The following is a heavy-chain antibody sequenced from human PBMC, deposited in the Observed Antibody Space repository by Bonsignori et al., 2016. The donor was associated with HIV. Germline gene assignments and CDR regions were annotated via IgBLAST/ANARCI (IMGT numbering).Heavy chain of an antibody. Sequence: GGSLRLSCATSGFTFDDYAMHWVRQVPGKGLEWVSGISWNSGSIGYADSVKGRFTISRDNAKNSLYLQMNSLRPEDTAFYYCAKDIIDGYNSAFDMWGQGTMVTVSS. V-gene: IGHV3-9*01. CDR1: GFTFDDYA. CDR3: AKDIIDGYNSAFDM. J-gene: IGHJ3*02. CDR2: ISWNSGSI. D-gene: IGHD5-24*01.